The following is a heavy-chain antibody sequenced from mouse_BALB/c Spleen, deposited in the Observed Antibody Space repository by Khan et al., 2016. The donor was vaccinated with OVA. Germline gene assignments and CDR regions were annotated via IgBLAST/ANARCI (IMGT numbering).Heavy chain of an antibody. V-gene: IGHV14-3*02. CDR2: IDPANGNT. CDR3: ARWELGRAWFAY. D-gene: IGHD4-1*01. CDR1: GFNIKDTY. Sequence: EVQLQQSGAELVKPGASVKLSCTASGFNIKDTYMHWVKQRPEQGLEWIGRIDPANGNTKYDPKFQGKATITADTSSNTAYLQLSSLTSEDTAVXYCARWELGRAWFAYWGQGTLVTVSA. J-gene: IGHJ3*01.